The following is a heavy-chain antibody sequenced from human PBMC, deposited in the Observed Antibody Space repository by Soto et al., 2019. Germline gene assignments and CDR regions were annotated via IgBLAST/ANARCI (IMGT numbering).Heavy chain of an antibody. J-gene: IGHJ6*02. Sequence: GGSLRLSCAASGFTFSSYSMNWVRQAPGKGLEWVSSISSSSSYIYYADSVKGRFTISRDNAKNSLYLQMNSLRAEDTAVYYCAREAYDFWSGYYYYYGMDVWGQGTTVTVSS. CDR3: AREAYDFWSGYYYYYGMDV. CDR1: GFTFSSYS. D-gene: IGHD3-3*01. V-gene: IGHV3-21*01. CDR2: ISSSSSYI.